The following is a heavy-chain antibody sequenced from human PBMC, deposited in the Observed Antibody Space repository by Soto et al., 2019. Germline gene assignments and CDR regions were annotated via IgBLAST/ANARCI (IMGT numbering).Heavy chain of an antibody. CDR2: INSGSTSV. J-gene: IGHJ4*02. CDR1: GFIFNSYS. Sequence: EVQLVESGGGLVQPGGSLRLSCVASGFIFNSYSMNWVRQAPGKGLEWISYINSGSTSVFYADSVKGRFTISRDNAKNSLYLKMNSLRAEDTAGYYCGSSASPDAYWGQGTLVTVSS. V-gene: IGHV3-48*01. CDR3: GSSASPDAY. D-gene: IGHD3-22*01.